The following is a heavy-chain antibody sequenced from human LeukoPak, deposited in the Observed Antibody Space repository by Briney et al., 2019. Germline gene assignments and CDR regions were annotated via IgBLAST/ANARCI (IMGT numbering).Heavy chain of an antibody. CDR2: IYYSGST. CDR3: ARDLDPYSPPTY. J-gene: IGHJ4*02. CDR1: GGSISSYY. Sequence: SETLSLTCTVSGGSISSYYWSWIRQPPGKGLEWIGYIYYSGSTNYNPSLKSRVTISVDTPKNQFSLKLSSVTAADTAVYYCARDLDPYSPPTYWGQGTLVTVSS. D-gene: IGHD3/OR15-3a*01. V-gene: IGHV4-59*01.